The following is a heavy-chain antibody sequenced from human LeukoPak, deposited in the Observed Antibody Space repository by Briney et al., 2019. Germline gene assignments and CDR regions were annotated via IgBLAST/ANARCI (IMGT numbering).Heavy chain of an antibody. CDR3: ARGGGHYYDSSGYYFDAFDI. V-gene: IGHV1-69*05. CDR2: IIPILGTA. Sequence: SVKVSCKASVGTFSSYAISWVRQAPGQGLEWMGGIIPILGTANYAQKFQGRVTITTDESTSTAYMELSSLRSEDTAVYYCARGGGHYYDSSGYYFDAFDIWGQGTMVTVSS. D-gene: IGHD3-22*01. J-gene: IGHJ3*02. CDR1: VGTFSSYA.